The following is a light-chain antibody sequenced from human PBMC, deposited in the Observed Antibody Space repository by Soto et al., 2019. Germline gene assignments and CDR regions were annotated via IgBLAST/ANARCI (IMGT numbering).Light chain of an antibody. CDR1: QSVSRN. CDR2: GAS. CDR3: QQYNNWPRT. Sequence: ELVMTQSPATLSVSPGERSPLSWRASQSVSRNLAWYQQKPGQAPRLRSYGASTRATGIPARFSGSGSGTEFTLTISSLQSEDFAVYYCQQYNNWPRTFGQGTKVDIK. J-gene: IGKJ1*01. V-gene: IGKV3-15*01.